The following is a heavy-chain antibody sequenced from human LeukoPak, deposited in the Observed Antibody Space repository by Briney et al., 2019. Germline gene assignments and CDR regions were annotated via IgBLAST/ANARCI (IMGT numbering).Heavy chain of an antibody. CDR2: ISAYNGNT. CDR3: ARDYGPYPGCSWFDP. Sequence: ASVKVSCKASGYTFTSYGISWVRQAPGQGLEWMGWISAYNGNTNYAQKFQGRVTMTTDTSTSTAYMELRSLRSDDTAVYYCARDYGPYPGCSWFDPWGQGTLVTVSS. CDR1: GYTFTSYG. D-gene: IGHD2-21*01. J-gene: IGHJ5*02. V-gene: IGHV1-18*01.